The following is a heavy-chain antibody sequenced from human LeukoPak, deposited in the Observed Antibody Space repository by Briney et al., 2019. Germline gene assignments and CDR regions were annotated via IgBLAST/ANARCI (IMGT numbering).Heavy chain of an antibody. CDR2: IYTSGST. J-gene: IGHJ5*02. CDR1: GGSISSGSYY. V-gene: IGHV4-61*02. D-gene: IGHD5-24*01. CDR3: ARARDTSTPYNWFDP. Sequence: PSETLSLTCTVSGGSISSGSYYWSWIRQPAGKGLEWIGRIYTSGSTNYNPSLKSRVTISVDTSKNQFSLKLSSVTAADTAVYYCARARDTSTPYNWFDPWGQGTLVTVSS.